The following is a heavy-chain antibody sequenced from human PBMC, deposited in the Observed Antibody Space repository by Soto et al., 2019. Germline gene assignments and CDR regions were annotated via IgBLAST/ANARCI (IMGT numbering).Heavy chain of an antibody. CDR2: IIPIFGTA. D-gene: IGHD2-2*01. J-gene: IGHJ4*02. Sequence: SVKVSCKASGGTFSSYAISWVRQAPGQGLEWMGGIIPIFGTANYAQKFQGRVTITADESTSTAYTELSSLRSEDTAVYYCARVDCSSTSCYLGDYFDYWGQGTLVTVSS. V-gene: IGHV1-69*13. CDR1: GGTFSSYA. CDR3: ARVDCSSTSCYLGDYFDY.